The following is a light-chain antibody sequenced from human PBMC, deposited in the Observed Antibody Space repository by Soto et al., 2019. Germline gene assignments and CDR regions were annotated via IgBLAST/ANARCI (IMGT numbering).Light chain of an antibody. CDR3: SSYTSSYTWV. V-gene: IGLV2-14*02. Sequence: QSALTQPASVSGSPGQSITVSCIGTSGDIGTYNLVSWYQQYPGKAPKLMIFEVNKRPSGVSNRFSASKSGNTASLTISGLQAEDEGDYYCSSYTSSYTWVFGGGTKLTVL. J-gene: IGLJ3*02. CDR1: SGDIGTYNL. CDR2: EVN.